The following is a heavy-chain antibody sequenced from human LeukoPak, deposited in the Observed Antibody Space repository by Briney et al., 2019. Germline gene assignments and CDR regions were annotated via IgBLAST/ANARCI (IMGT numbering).Heavy chain of an antibody. J-gene: IGHJ4*02. CDR3: AKEFNSGWNF. Sequence: GGSLRLSCAASGFTFDKYPMHWVRQAPGKGLDWVASTNNNGAYTYYADSVKGRFTISRDNSKNTLYLQMNSLRAEDTAIYYCAKEFNSGWNFWGQGTLVTVSS. D-gene: IGHD6-19*01. CDR1: GFTFDKYP. CDR2: TNNNGAYT. V-gene: IGHV3-23*01.